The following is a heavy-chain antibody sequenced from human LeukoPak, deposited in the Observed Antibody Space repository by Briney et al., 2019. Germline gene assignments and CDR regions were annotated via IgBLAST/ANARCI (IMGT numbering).Heavy chain of an antibody. D-gene: IGHD3-22*01. CDR2: IKSDGSST. J-gene: IGHJ4*02. CDR1: GFIFSDYW. V-gene: IGHV3-74*01. CDR3: ARDPPRSYYYDSSGRDDY. Sequence: GGSLRLSCAASGFIFSDYWMHWVRQGPGKGLVWVSRIKSDGSSTSYADSVKGRFTISRDNAKNTVYVHMNSLRDEDTAVYYCARDPPRSYYYDSSGRDDYWGQGTLVTVSS.